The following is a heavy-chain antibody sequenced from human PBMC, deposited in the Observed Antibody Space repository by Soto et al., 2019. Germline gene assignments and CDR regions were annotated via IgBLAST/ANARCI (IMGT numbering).Heavy chain of an antibody. D-gene: IGHD6-13*01. CDR3: AREEGSSIWGH. Sequence: ASVKVSCKASGYTFTRYGISWVRQAPGQGLEWMGWISLQTGKTKYTQKLQGRVTVTTDTSTSSAYMELRSLTSDDTAVYYCAREEGSSIWGHWGQGTMVTVSS. CDR2: ISLQTGKT. V-gene: IGHV1-18*01. CDR1: GYTFTRYG. J-gene: IGHJ3*01.